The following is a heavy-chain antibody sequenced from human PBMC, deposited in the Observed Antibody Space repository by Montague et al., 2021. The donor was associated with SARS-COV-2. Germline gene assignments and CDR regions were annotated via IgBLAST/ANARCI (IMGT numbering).Heavy chain of an antibody. CDR3: ARERLDCSGTSCYTNGLDV. CDR1: GGSVRSGLYY. CDR2: VYCSGTA. D-gene: IGHD2-15*01. Sequence: SETLSLTCTVSGGSVRSGLYYWTWIRQPPGKGLEWIRYVYCSGTANHNPSLKSRLTLTVDTSKNQFSLKLSSVTAADTAIYYCARERLDCSGTSCYTNGLDVWGQRTMVTVSS. V-gene: IGHV4-61*01. J-gene: IGHJ6*02.